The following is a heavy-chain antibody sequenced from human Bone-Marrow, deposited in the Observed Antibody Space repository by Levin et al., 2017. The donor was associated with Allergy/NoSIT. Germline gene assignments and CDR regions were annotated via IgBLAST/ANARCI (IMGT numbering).Heavy chain of an antibody. CDR1: GFSFTNAW. D-gene: IGHD6-13*01. CDR3: TTIKGYRTTWYAYYFDF. Sequence: GGSLRLSCAASGFSFTNAWMSWVRQAPGKGLEWVGHIESKTDGGATDYAAPVKGRFTVSRDDSKNTLYLQMNSLKTEDTAVYDCTTIKGYRTTWYAYYFDFWGQGTLVTVSS. V-gene: IGHV3-15*04. CDR2: IESKTDGGAT. J-gene: IGHJ4*02.